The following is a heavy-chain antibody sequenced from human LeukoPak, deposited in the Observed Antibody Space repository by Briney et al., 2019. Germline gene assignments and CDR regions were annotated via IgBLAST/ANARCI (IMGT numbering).Heavy chain of an antibody. V-gene: IGHV3-74*01. D-gene: IGHD5-18*01. CDR3: ARGRIQLWKFYYYYGMDV. CDR2: INSDGSST. J-gene: IGHJ6*02. Sequence: GGSLRLSRAASGFTFSSYWMHWARQAPGKGLVWVSRINSDGSSTSYADSVKGRFTISRDNAKNTLYLQMNSLRAEDTAVYYCARGRIQLWKFYYYYGMDVWGQGTTVTVSS. CDR1: GFTFSSYW.